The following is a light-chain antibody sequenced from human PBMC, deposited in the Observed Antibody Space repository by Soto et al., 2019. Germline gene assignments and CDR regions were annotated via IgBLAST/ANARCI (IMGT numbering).Light chain of an antibody. CDR1: SSNIGRNA. J-gene: IGLJ2*01. V-gene: IGLV1-44*01. CDR2: SHD. CDR3: SSYTSTTTRVV. Sequence: QSVLTQPPSASGTPGQRVTISCSGSSSNIGRNAVNWYQQVPGTAPKLLIYSHDQRPSGVPDRFSGSKSGTSASLAISGLQSEDEADYYCSSYTSTTTRVVFGGGTKLTVL.